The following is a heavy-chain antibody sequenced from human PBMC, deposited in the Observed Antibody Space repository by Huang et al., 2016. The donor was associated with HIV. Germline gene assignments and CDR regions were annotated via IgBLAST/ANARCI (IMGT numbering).Heavy chain of an antibody. Sequence: EVQLEQSGAEVKKPGESLKTSCKASGYIFSNYWIGWVRQMPGKGLEWMGCVYPGNSDTRYGPSFYGRVTVSVDKSIATAYLQWSSLRPSDTARYYCATTDASLATSFDHWGRGTMLTVSS. CDR1: GYIFSNYW. V-gene: IGHV5-51*03. CDR3: ATTDASLATSFDH. CDR2: VYPGNSDT. J-gene: IGHJ4*02.